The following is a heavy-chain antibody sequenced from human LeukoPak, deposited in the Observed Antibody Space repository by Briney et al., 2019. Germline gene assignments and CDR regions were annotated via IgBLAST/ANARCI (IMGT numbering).Heavy chain of an antibody. CDR1: GFTFSSYA. Sequence: GGSLRLSCAASGFTFSSYAMSWVRQAPGKGLEWVSAISGSGGSTYYADSVKGRFTISRDNSKNTLYLQMNSLRAEDTAVYYCAKVYRSGWYPLRNYYYYYYMDVWGKGTTVTVSS. V-gene: IGHV3-23*01. D-gene: IGHD6-19*01. CDR3: AKVYRSGWYPLRNYYYYYYMDV. J-gene: IGHJ6*03. CDR2: ISGSGGST.